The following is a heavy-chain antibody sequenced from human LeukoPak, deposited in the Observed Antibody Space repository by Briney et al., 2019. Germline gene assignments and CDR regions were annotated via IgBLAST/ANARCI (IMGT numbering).Heavy chain of an antibody. Sequence: GGSLRLSCAASGFTFSSYSMNWVRQAPGKGLEWVAVISYDGSNKYYADSVKGRFTISRDNSKNTLYLQMNSLRAEDTAVYYCAKGGGYSYGSAFDYWGQGTLVTVSS. D-gene: IGHD5-18*01. CDR2: ISYDGSNK. J-gene: IGHJ4*02. V-gene: IGHV3-30*18. CDR1: GFTFSSYS. CDR3: AKGGGYSYGSAFDY.